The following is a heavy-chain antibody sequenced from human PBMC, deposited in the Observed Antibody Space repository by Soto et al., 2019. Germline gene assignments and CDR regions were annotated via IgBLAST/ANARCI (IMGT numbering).Heavy chain of an antibody. CDR2: IYYSGST. V-gene: IGHV4-59*08. Sequence: SETLSLTCTVSGGSISSYYWSWIRQPPGKGLEWIGYIYYSGSTNYNLSLKSRVTISVDTSKNQFSLKLSSVTAADTAVYYCARARVGASSFDYWGQGTLVTVSS. CDR1: GGSISSYY. D-gene: IGHD1-26*01. J-gene: IGHJ4*02. CDR3: ARARVGASSFDY.